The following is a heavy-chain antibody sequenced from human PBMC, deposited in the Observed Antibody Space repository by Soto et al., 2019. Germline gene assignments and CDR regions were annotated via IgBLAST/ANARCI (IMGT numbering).Heavy chain of an antibody. J-gene: IGHJ6*02. CDR1: GYTFTRYG. CDR2: ISGYDGRT. D-gene: IGHD3-16*01. Sequence: QVHLVQSGAEVKKPGASVKVSCKTSGYTFTRYGISWVRQAPGQGLEWMGWISGYDGRTNFAQKVQDRVTMTTDTATSTVSMELRGLSSDDTAVYYCAREGDVPYYSYGMDVWGQGTTVAVSS. CDR3: AREGDVPYYSYGMDV. V-gene: IGHV1-18*01.